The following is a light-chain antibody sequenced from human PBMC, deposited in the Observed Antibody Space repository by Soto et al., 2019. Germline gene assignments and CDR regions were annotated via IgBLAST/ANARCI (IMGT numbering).Light chain of an antibody. CDR3: QQRSNWPLT. V-gene: IGKV3-11*01. CDR1: RSVNSY. J-gene: IGKJ4*01. CDR2: DAS. Sequence: EIVLTQSPATLSLSPGERATLSCRASRSVNSYLAWYQQKPGQAPRLLIYDASNRATGIPARFSGSGSGTSFTLTISSLEPEDFAFYYCQQRSNWPLTFGGGTKVEIK.